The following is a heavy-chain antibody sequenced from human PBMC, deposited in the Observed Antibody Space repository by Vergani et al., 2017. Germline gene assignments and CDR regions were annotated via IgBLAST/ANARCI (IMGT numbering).Heavy chain of an antibody. Sequence: EVQLVESGGGLVKPGGSLRLSCAASGFTFSSYSMNWVRQAPGKGLEWVSSISSSSSYIYYADSVKGLFTISRDNSKNTLYLQMNSLRAEDTAVYYCAKDHYDDLGSWFDPWGQGTLVTVSS. V-gene: IGHV3-21*04. D-gene: IGHD3-22*01. CDR1: GFTFSSYS. J-gene: IGHJ5*02. CDR2: ISSSSSYI. CDR3: AKDHYDDLGSWFDP.